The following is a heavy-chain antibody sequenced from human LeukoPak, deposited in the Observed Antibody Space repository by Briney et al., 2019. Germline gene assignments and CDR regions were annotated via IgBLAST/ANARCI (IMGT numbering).Heavy chain of an antibody. CDR3: PRARLTGYNIIRFDP. V-gene: IGHV4-59*07. Sequence: LDPQSLTCTVSGGSISSYYASWLRQPRGRGLEWFGYIYYSGSTNYNPSLKSRVTISQDASKNQFSLKLRSVNAADTAVYYCPRARLTGYNIIRFDPWGQGTLVTVS. CDR1: GGSISSYY. J-gene: IGHJ5*02. CDR2: IYYSGST. D-gene: IGHD3-9*01.